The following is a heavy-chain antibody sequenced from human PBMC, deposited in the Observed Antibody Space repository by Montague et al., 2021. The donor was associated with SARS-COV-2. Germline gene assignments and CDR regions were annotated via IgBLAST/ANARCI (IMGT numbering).Heavy chain of an antibody. Sequence: SLRLSCAASGFTFNNYAMHWVRQAPGKGLEWVAVISYDGSSKYYAGSVKGRFTISRDNSKNTLYLQMHSLRTEDTAVYYCARGGQLRLPGDYDYYNYGMDVWGQGTTVTVS. J-gene: IGHJ6*02. CDR3: ARGGQLRLPGDYDYYNYGMDV. V-gene: IGHV3-30*04. CDR1: GFTFNNYA. CDR2: ISYDGSSK. D-gene: IGHD4-17*01.